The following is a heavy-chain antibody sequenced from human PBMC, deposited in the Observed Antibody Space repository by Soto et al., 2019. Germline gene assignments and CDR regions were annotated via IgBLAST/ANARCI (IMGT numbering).Heavy chain of an antibody. V-gene: IGHV3-73*02. CDR2: ISTRTNNYAT. CDR1: GFSFSGSA. J-gene: IGHJ4*01. Sequence: DVQLVESGGGLVQPGGSLKLSCATSGFSFSGSAMHWVRQASGKGLEWVGRISTRTNNYATTYAASVTVSFTIARDDSKNALYLQMNSLKAEDTAVYYCTRPGDPYSYPDAFDSWGQGTLVTVSS. D-gene: IGHD4-4*01. CDR3: TRPGDPYSYPDAFDS.